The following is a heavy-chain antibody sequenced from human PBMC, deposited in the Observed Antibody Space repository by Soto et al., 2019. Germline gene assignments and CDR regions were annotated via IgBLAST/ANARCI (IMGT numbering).Heavy chain of an antibody. CDR2: ISGSGDST. J-gene: IGHJ6*02. V-gene: IGHV3-23*01. Sequence: GSLRLSCAASGFTFSSYAMSWVRQAPGKGLEWVSVISGSGDSTYYADSVRGRFTISRDNSKNTLYLQMNSLRAEDTAVYYCAKDRDGAAAGPTKFYGMDVWGQGTTVNVSS. CDR1: GFTFSSYA. D-gene: IGHD6-13*01. CDR3: AKDRDGAAAGPTKFYGMDV.